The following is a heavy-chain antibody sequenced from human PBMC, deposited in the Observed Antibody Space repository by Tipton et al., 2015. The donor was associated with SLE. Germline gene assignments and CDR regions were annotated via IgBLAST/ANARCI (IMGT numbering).Heavy chain of an antibody. CDR1: GGSISSHY. D-gene: IGHD6-13*01. V-gene: IGHV4-59*11. CDR2: IYYSGST. Sequence: LRLSCTVSGGSISSHYWGWIRQPPGKGLEWIGYIYYSGSTNYNPSLKSRVTISVDTSKNQFSLKLSSVTAADTAVYYCARGTGRGSSWFDYWGQGTLVTVSS. J-gene: IGHJ4*02. CDR3: ARGTGRGSSWFDY.